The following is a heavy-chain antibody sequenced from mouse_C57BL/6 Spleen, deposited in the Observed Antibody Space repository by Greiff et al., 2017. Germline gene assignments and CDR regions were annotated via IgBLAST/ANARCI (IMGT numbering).Heavy chain of an antibody. D-gene: IGHD1-1*01. CDR2: ISYSGST. CDR3: ASDYYGSSSFDV. Sequence: EVKLVESGPGMVKPSQSLSLTCTVTGYSITSGYDWHWIRHFPGNKLEWMGYISYSGSTNYNPSLKSRISITHDTSKNHFFLKLNSVTTEDTATYYCASDYYGSSSFDVWGTGTTVTVSS. CDR1: GYSITSGYD. J-gene: IGHJ1*03. V-gene: IGHV3-1*01.